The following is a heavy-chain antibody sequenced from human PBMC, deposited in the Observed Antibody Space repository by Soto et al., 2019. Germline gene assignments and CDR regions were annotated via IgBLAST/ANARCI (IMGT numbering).Heavy chain of an antibody. Sequence: EVQLLESGGGLVQPGGSLRLSCAASGFTFSRYAMSWVRQAPGKGLEWVSAISGSGGSTYYADSVKGRFTISRDNSKNTLYLQMNSLRAEDTAVYYCAKGDPFTIFGVVIAGDYWGQGTLVTVSS. CDR3: AKGDPFTIFGVVIAGDY. D-gene: IGHD3-3*01. J-gene: IGHJ4*02. CDR1: GFTFSRYA. CDR2: ISGSGGST. V-gene: IGHV3-23*01.